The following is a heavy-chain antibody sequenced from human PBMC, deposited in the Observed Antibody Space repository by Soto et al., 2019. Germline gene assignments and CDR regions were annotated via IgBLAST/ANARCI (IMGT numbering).Heavy chain of an antibody. J-gene: IGHJ5*02. D-gene: IGHD3-9*01. CDR3: ARHARYYDILTGYSTLSWFDP. V-gene: IGHV4-59*08. CDR1: GGSIRSYA. Sequence: SQKLRLPCTVSGGSIRSYARSWFRQPPGKGLYWIGYVYYSGSTNYNPSLKSRVTISVDTSKNQFSLKLNSVTAADTAVYYCARHARYYDILTGYSTLSWFDPWGQGTLVTVS. CDR2: VYYSGST.